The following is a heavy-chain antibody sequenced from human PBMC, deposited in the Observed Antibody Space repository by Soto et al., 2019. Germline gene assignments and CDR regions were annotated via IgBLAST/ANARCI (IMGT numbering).Heavy chain of an antibody. CDR1: GYTFTSYY. Sequence: ASVKVSCKASGYTFTSYYMHWVRQAPGQGLEWMGIINPSGGSTSYAQKFQGRVTMTRDTSTSTVYMGLSSLRSEDTAVYYCASSLAVADNYYYGIDVWGKGNTVTVSS. V-gene: IGHV1-46*01. J-gene: IGHJ6*04. D-gene: IGHD6-19*01. CDR3: ASSLAVADNYYYGIDV. CDR2: INPSGGST.